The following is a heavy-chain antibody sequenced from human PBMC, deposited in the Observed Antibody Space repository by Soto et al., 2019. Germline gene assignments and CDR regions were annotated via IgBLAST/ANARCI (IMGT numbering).Heavy chain of an antibody. CDR2: IYHSGST. J-gene: IGHJ3*02. D-gene: IGHD4-17*01. Sequence: SETLSLTCAVSGGSISSSNWWSWVRQPPGKGLEWIGEIYHSGSTNYNPSLKSRVTISVDKSKNQFSLKLSSVTAADTAVYYCARYLDLLAPDYGDYVVAFDIWGQGTMVTVSS. CDR1: GGSISSSNW. CDR3: ARYLDLLAPDYGDYVVAFDI. V-gene: IGHV4-4*02.